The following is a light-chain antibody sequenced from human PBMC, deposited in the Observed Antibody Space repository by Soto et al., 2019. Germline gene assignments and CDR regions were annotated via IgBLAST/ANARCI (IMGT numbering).Light chain of an antibody. CDR3: QQSYITPQTT. V-gene: IGKV1-39*01. CDR2: GAS. Sequence: DVQMTQSPSSLSASVGDRVTITCRASQSVNNYLNWYQQKPGRAPNLLIYGASTLQSGVPSRFXDSGSVTDFTLTISSLQLEDCATYYCQQSYITPQTTFSQRTKLEIK. CDR1: QSVNNY. J-gene: IGKJ2*01.